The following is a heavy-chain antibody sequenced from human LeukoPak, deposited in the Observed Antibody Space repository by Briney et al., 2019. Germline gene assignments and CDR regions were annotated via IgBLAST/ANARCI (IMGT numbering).Heavy chain of an antibody. D-gene: IGHD4-11*01. V-gene: IGHV3-48*01. Sequence: GGSLRLSCAASGFTFSSYGMHWVRQAPGKGLEWVSYISSSSSTIYYADSVKGRFTISRDNSKNPQYLQMNSLRAEDTAVYYCAKDLDYSNPSWFDPWGQGTLVTVSS. CDR3: AKDLDYSNPSWFDP. CDR2: ISSSSSTI. J-gene: IGHJ5*02. CDR1: GFTFSSYG.